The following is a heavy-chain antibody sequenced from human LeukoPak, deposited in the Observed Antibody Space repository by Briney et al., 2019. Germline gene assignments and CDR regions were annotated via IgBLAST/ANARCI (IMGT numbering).Heavy chain of an antibody. CDR2: INHSGST. Sequence: SETLSLTCAVYGGSFSGYYWSWIRQPPGKGLEWIGEINHSGSTNYNPSLKSRVTISVDTSKNQFSLKLSSVTAADTAVYYCATGPYYYDSSGYYTRPSYYFDYWGQGTLVTVSS. CDR3: ATGPYYYDSSGYYTRPSYYFDY. CDR1: GGSFSGYY. J-gene: IGHJ4*02. V-gene: IGHV4-34*01. D-gene: IGHD3-22*01.